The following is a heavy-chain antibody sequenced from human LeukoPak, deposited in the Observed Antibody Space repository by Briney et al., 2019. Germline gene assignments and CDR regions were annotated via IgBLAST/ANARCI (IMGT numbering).Heavy chain of an antibody. D-gene: IGHD6-6*01. J-gene: IGHJ6*03. V-gene: IGHV4-34*01. CDR2: INHSGST. CDR1: GGSFSGYY. Sequence: SETLSLTCAVYGGSFSGYYWSWIRQPPGKGLEWIGEINHSGSTNYNPSLKSRVTISVDTSKNQFYLKLSSVTAADTAVYYCARRQLVRWYYYYMDVWGKGTTVTVSS. CDR3: ARRQLVRWYYYYMDV.